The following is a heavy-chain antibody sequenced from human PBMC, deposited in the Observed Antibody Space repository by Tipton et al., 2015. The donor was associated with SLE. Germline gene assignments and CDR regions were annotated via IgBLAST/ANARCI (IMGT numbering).Heavy chain of an antibody. D-gene: IGHD1-1*01. CDR2: ISSSSSYI. J-gene: IGHJ6*03. Sequence: TLSLTCTVSGGSISSSSYYWGWIRQASGKGLEWVSSISSSSSYIYYADSVKGRFTISRDNANNSLYLQMNSLRAEDTAVYYCARELQDLYYMDVWGKGTTVTVSS. V-gene: IGHV3-21*01. CDR1: GGSISSSS. CDR3: ARELQDLYYMDV.